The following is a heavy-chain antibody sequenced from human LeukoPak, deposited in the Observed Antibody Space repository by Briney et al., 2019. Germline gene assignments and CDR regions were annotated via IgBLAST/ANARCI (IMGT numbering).Heavy chain of an antibody. V-gene: IGHV4-34*01. CDR1: GGSFSGYY. D-gene: IGHD5-12*01. J-gene: IGHJ4*02. CDR3: ASNWRGGYDKTFDY. Sequence: SETPSLTCAVYGGSFSGYYWSWIRQPPGKGLEWIGEINHSGSTNYNPSLKSRVTISVDTSKNQFSLKLSSVTAADTAEYYCASNWRGGYDKTFDYWGQGTLVTVSS. CDR2: INHSGST.